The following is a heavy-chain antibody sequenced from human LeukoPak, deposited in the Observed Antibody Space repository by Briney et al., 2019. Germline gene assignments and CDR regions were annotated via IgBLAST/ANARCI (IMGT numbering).Heavy chain of an antibody. J-gene: IGHJ4*02. Sequence: PGGSLRLSCAASGLTFSSYGMHWVRQAPGKGLEWVAVISYDGSNKYYADSVKGRFTISRDNSKNTLYLQMNSLRAEDTAVYYCAKDRSGSPFDYWGQGTLVTVSS. CDR3: AKDRSGSPFDY. CDR2: ISYDGSNK. D-gene: IGHD1-26*01. V-gene: IGHV3-30*18. CDR1: GLTFSSYG.